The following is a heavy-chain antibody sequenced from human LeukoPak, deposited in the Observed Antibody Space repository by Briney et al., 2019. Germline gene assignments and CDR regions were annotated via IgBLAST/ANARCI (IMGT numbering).Heavy chain of an antibody. CDR2: INTYNGNT. CDR1: GYTFSSYA. D-gene: IGHD4-17*01. V-gene: IGHV1-18*01. J-gene: IGHJ4*02. Sequence: ASVKVSCTASGYTFSSYAISWVRQAPGQGLEWMGWINTYNGNTNYAQKLQGRVTMTADTSTSTAYMELRSLTSDDAAVYYCARVGYGDYPFDYWGQGTLVTVSS. CDR3: ARVGYGDYPFDY.